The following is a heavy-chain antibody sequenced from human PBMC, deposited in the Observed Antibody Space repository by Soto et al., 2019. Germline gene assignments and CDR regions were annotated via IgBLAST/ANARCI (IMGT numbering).Heavy chain of an antibody. CDR1: GYTFTSYD. V-gene: IGHV1-8*01. CDR2: MNPNSGNT. D-gene: IGHD3-10*01. Sequence: GASVKVSCKASGYTFTSYDINWVRQATGQGLEWMGWMNPNSGNTGYAQKFQGRVTMTRNTSISTAYMELSSLRAEDTAVYYCAKLITMVRGVIMDAFDIWGQGTMVTVSS. CDR3: AKLITMVRGVIMDAFDI. J-gene: IGHJ3*02.